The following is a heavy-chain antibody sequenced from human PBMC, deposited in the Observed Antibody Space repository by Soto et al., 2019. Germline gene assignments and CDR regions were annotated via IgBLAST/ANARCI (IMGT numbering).Heavy chain of an antibody. Sequence: HPGGSLRLSCAASGFTFSSYAMSWVRQAPGKGLEWVSSISGSGGSTDYADSVKGRFTISRDNSKNTLYLQMKSLRAEDTAVYYCAKDRRPMGSYYPVPAFDYWGQGTLVTVSS. CDR2: ISGSGGST. CDR1: GFTFSSYA. J-gene: IGHJ4*02. V-gene: IGHV3-23*01. CDR3: AKDRRPMGSYYPVPAFDY. D-gene: IGHD3-10*01.